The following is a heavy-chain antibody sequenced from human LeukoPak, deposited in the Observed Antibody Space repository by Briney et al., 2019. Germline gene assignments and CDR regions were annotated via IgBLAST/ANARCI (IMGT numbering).Heavy chain of an antibody. J-gene: IGHJ6*02. Sequence: ASVKVSCKASGYSFTGYYMHWVRQAPGQGPECMGWINPKSGGTYYVQKFQGRITMTRDTPIGTAYMELSSLRSDDTAVYYCARGPPYYLDNSGYSFGMDVWGQGSTVIVSS. CDR3: ARGPPYYLDNSGYSFGMDV. V-gene: IGHV1-2*02. D-gene: IGHD3-22*01. CDR2: INPKSGGT. CDR1: GYSFTGYY.